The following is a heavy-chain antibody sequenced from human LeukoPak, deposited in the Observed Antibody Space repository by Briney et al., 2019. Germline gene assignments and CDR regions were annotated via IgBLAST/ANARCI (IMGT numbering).Heavy chain of an antibody. CDR2: IYTSGST. J-gene: IGHJ4*02. V-gene: IGHV4-4*07. Sequence: SETLSLTCTVSGGSISSYYWSWIRQPAGKGLEWIGRIYTSGSTNYNPSLKSRVTMSVDTSKNQFSLKLSSVTAADTAVYYCARSYTWGSGWLTHFDYWGQGTLVTVSS. D-gene: IGHD6-19*01. CDR1: GGSISSYY. CDR3: ARSYTWGSGWLTHFDY.